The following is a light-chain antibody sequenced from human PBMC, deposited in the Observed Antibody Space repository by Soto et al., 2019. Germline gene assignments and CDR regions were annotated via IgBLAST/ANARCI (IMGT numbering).Light chain of an antibody. J-gene: IGKJ2*02. Sequence: EIVLTQSPGTLSLSPGERATLSCRASQSVTSDYLAWYQQKPGQAPRLLIYGASSTSAGIPDRFSGSGSGTDFTLTITRLEPEDFAVYYCQQYTSSPPCTFGQGTKLEIK. V-gene: IGKV3-20*01. CDR1: QSVTSDY. CDR3: QQYTSSPPCT. CDR2: GAS.